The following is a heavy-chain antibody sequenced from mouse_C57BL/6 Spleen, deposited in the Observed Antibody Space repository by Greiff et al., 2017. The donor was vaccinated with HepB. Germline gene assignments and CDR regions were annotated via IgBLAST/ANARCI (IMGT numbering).Heavy chain of an antibody. V-gene: IGHV1-4*01. CDR3: ARSSYDGYSSFAY. CDR1: GYTFTSYT. CDR2: INPSSGYT. J-gene: IGHJ3*01. D-gene: IGHD2-3*01. Sequence: VQLQQSGAELARPGASVKMSCKASGYTFTSYTMHWVKQRPGQGLEWIGYINPSSGYTKYNQKFKDKATLTADKSSSTAYMQLSSLTSEGAAVYYCARSSYDGYSSFAYWGQGTLVTVSA.